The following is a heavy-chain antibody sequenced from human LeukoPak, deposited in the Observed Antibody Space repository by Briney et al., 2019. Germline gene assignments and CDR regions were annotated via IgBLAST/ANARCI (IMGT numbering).Heavy chain of an antibody. V-gene: IGHV3-30-3*01. CDR2: ISDVGSNE. D-gene: IGHD4-17*01. Sequence: GGSLRLSCAASGFTFSSYAIHWVRQAPGKGLEWVAVISDVGSNEYYADSVKGRFTISRDNAKNTLYLQMNSLRVEDTAVYYCARDEPTVTTGPPVGSWGQGTLVTVSS. J-gene: IGHJ4*02. CDR1: GFTFSSYA. CDR3: ARDEPTVTTGPPVGS.